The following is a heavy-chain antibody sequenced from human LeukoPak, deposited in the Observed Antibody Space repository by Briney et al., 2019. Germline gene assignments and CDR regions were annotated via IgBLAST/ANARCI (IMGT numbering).Heavy chain of an antibody. CDR2: IKQDGSEK. CDR1: GFTFSNYW. V-gene: IGHV3-7*01. J-gene: IGHJ3*02. D-gene: IGHD3-10*01. CDR3: ARDGDITLTGVIRGGDALDM. Sequence: GGSLRLFCAASGFTFSNYWMTWVRQAPGKGLEWVANIKQDGSEKYYVDSVKGRFTISRDNAKNSVYLKMNILEAEDTAVYYCARDGDITLTGVIRGGDALDMWGRGTMVTVSS.